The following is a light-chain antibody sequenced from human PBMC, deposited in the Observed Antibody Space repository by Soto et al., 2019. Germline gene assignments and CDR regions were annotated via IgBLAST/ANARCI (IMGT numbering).Light chain of an antibody. CDR3: QQYNKWPIT. Sequence: EIVLTQSPATLSVSPGEGATLSCRASQSVRSLLAWYQQKPGQAPRLLIHRASTRAAGLPDRFSGSGSETDFTLTISSLQSEDFAVYYCQQYNKWPITFGQGTRLEI. J-gene: IGKJ5*01. CDR2: RAS. V-gene: IGKV3-15*01. CDR1: QSVRSL.